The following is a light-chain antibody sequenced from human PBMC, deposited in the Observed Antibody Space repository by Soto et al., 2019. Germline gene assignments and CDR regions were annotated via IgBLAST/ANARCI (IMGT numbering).Light chain of an antibody. CDR3: QQYNNWPAIT. J-gene: IGKJ5*01. CDR1: QSINYF. CDR2: DAS. V-gene: IGKV3-11*01. Sequence: EIVLTQSPATLSLSPGERATLSCRASQSINYFLAWYQQKPGQAPRLLIYDASNRATGIPARFSGSGSGTDFTLTISSLEPEDFTVHSCQQYNNWPAITFGQGTRMEIK.